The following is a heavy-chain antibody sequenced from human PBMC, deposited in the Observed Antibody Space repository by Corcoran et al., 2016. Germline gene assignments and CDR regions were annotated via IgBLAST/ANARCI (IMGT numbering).Heavy chain of an antibody. CDR3: AKDWGRAFRSGYSAPDY. V-gene: IGHV3-30*18. CDR1: GFTFSNYG. J-gene: IGHJ4*02. Sequence: QVQLVESGGGVVQPGRSLRLSCAASGFTFSNYGIYWVRQAPGKGLEGVAVISFDGNNKEYADSVKGRFTISRDNSKNTLYLQMTGLRAEDTAVYYCAKDWGRAFRSGYSAPDYWGQGTLVTVSS. CDR2: ISFDGNNK. D-gene: IGHD3-3*01.